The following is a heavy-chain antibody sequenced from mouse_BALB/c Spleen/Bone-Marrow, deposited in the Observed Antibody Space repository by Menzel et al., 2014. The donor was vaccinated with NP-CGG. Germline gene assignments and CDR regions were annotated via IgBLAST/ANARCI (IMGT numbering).Heavy chain of an antibody. CDR1: GYSFTTYV. D-gene: IGHD2-1*01. CDR3: ARGYDNYAVYWYFDY. CDR2: INPSADAT. J-gene: IGHJ1*01. V-gene: IGHV1-14*01. Sequence: LKECGPQLVKPGASVKMSCKASGYSFTTYVMYWVKQKPGQGLEWIGFINPSADATKFNEKFKGKATLTSDKSSSSAYMELSSLSSEDSRVYSCARGYDNYAVYWYFDYWGPGTTVTVSS.